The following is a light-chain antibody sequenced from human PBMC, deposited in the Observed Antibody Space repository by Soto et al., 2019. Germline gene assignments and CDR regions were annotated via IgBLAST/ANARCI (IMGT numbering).Light chain of an antibody. CDR1: QSISAW. Sequence: DIQMTQSPSTLSASVGDRVTITCRASQSISAWLAWYQQIPGKAPKLLIYDASSLESGFPSRFSGSGSGTEFTLTISSLQPDDFAAYYCQQYNSYSPTFGQGTKLEI. CDR2: DAS. V-gene: IGKV1-5*01. CDR3: QQYNSYSPT. J-gene: IGKJ2*01.